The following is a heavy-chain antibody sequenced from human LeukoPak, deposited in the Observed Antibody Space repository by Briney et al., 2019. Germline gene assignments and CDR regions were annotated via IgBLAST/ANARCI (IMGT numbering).Heavy chain of an antibody. CDR3: ARVDPLDDAFDI. CDR1: GYIFTGYY. V-gene: IGHV1-2*02. J-gene: IGHJ3*02. CDR2: INPNSGDT. Sequence: GASVKVSCKAYGYIFTGYYMHWVRQAPGQGLEWMGWINPNSGDTNYAQKLQGGVTMTRDTSISTAYLELSRLRSDDTAAYYCARVDPLDDAFDIWGQGTMVTVSS. D-gene: IGHD2-15*01.